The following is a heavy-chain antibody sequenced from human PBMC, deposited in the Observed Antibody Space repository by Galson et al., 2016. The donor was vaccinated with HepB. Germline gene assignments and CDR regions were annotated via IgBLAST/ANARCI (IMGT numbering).Heavy chain of an antibody. Sequence: SVKVSCKASGYMFTRYYMHWVRQAPGQGLEWMGIINPSGGSTNYAQKFQGRVTMTRDTSTDTVYMELSSLRSEDTAVYYCARETYYDFSSGSRGDYFYGMDVWGQGTTVTVSS. V-gene: IGHV1-46*01. CDR3: ARETYYDFSSGSRGDYFYGMDV. J-gene: IGHJ6*02. CDR1: GYMFTRYY. D-gene: IGHD3-3*01. CDR2: INPSGGST.